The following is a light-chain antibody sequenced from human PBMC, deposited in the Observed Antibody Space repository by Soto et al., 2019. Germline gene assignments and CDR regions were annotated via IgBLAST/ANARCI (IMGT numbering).Light chain of an antibody. CDR1: QSVSSS. J-gene: IGKJ4*01. CDR3: QQYNNWPPLT. Sequence: EIVMTQSPATLSVSPGETATLSCRASQSVSSSLAWYQQTPGRAPRLLIYGASTRATGIPTRFSGSGSGTEFTLTISSLQSEDFAVYFCQQYNNWPPLTFGGGTRWIS. V-gene: IGKV3-15*01. CDR2: GAS.